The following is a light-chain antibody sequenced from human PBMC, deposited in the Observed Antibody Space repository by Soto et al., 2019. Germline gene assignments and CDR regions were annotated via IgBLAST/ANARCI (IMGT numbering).Light chain of an antibody. Sequence: QSALTQPASVSGSPGQSITISCTGTSSDVGGYNHVSWYQQHPGKAPKLMIYDVTNRPSGVSNRFSGSKSGNTASLTISGLQADDEAVYYCNSYTTTNTLVFGGGTKLTVL. CDR3: NSYTTTNTLV. CDR1: SSDVGGYNH. J-gene: IGLJ2*01. V-gene: IGLV2-14*03. CDR2: DVT.